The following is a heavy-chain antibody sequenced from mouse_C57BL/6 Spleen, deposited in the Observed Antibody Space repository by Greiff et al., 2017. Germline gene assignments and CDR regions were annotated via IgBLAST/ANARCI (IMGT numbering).Heavy chain of an antibody. D-gene: IGHD3-2*02. CDR1: GYAFSSYW. CDR3: ASSFSGYEAMDY. Sequence: QVQLQQSGAELVKPGASVKISCKASGYAFSSYWMNWVKQRPGKGLEWIGQIYPGDGDTNYNGKFKGKATLTADKSSSTAYMQLSSLTSEDSAVYFCASSFSGYEAMDYWGQGTSVTVSS. V-gene: IGHV1-80*01. J-gene: IGHJ4*01. CDR2: IYPGDGDT.